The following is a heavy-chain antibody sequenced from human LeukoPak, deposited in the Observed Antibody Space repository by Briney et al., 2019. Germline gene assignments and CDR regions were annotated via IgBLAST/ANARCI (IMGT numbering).Heavy chain of an antibody. CDR1: GGSISSYY. CDR2: IYYIGNT. V-gene: IGHV4-59*01. CDR3: ARASRSSGLDY. J-gene: IGHJ4*02. Sequence: SETLSLTCTVSGGSISSYYWNWLRQPPGEGLEWIGCIYYIGNTNYNPSLKSRVTISVDTSKNQFSLRLSSVTAADTAVYYCARASRSSGLDYWGQGTLVTVSS.